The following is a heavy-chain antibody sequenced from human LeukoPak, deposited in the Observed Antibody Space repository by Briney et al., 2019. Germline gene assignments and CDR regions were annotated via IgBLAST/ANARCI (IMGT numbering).Heavy chain of an antibody. Sequence: GRSLRLSCAASGFTFSSYWMSWVRQAPGKGLEWVANIKQDGSEKYYVDSVKGRFTISRDNAKNSLYLQMNSLRAEDTAVYYCAREGYYDFWSGYYTGYYYYGMDVWGQGTTVTVSS. V-gene: IGHV3-7*01. CDR1: GFTFSSYW. CDR2: IKQDGSEK. CDR3: AREGYYDFWSGYYTGYYYYGMDV. D-gene: IGHD3-3*01. J-gene: IGHJ6*02.